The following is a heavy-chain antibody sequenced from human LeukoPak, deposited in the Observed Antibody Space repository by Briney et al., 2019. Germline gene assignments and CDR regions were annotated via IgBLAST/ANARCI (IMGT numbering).Heavy chain of an antibody. CDR3: TAEKNGSPHY. J-gene: IGHJ4*02. CDR2: IYYTGST. CDR1: RGSVSSSTYY. Sequence: SETLSLTCTVSRGSVSSSTYYWSWVRQPPGKGLEWIASIYYTGSTYYNPSLKSRVTISLDMSRNEFFLTMTSVTAADTAVYFCTAEKNGSPHYWGQGTQVTVSS. D-gene: IGHD2-8*01. V-gene: IGHV4-39*07.